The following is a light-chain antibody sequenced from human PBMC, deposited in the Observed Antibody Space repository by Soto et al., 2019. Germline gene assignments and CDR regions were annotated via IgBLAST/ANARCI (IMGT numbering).Light chain of an antibody. V-gene: IGKV3-11*01. CDR3: QQRSNSPPWIT. CDR2: GAS. CDR1: ESVSNN. Sequence: EIVMTQSPATLSLSPGERATLSCRASESVSNNLAWYQQKAGQAPRLLIYGASTRATGIPARFSGSGSGTDFTLTISSLEPEDSAVYYCQQRSNSPPWITFGQGTRLEI. J-gene: IGKJ5*01.